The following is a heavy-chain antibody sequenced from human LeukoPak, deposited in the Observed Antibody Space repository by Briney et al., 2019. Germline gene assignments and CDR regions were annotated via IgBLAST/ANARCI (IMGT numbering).Heavy chain of an antibody. CDR2: VDREGSDK. V-gene: IGHV3-7*01. Sequence: GGSLRLSCAPSGFSFSSYWMNWVRQAPGKGLEWVANVDREGSDKNYVDSVKGRFTISRDNAKNSLYLQMNSLRVEDTAVYYCARDGVPGGSDVWGQGTTVTVS. CDR3: ARDGVPGGSDV. CDR1: GFSFSSYW. J-gene: IGHJ6*02. D-gene: IGHD3-16*01.